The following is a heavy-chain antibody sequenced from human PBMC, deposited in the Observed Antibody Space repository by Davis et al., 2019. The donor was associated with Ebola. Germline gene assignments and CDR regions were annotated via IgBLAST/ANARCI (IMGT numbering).Heavy chain of an antibody. D-gene: IGHD6-6*01. V-gene: IGHV4-59*12. CDR2: IYYSGGT. Sequence: ESLKISCAASGFTFDDYAMHWVRQPPGKGLEWIGYIYYSGGTNYNPSLKSRVTISVDTSKNQFSLKLSSVTAADTAVYYCARIAARGVYYYYYYGMDVWGQGTTVTVSS. CDR3: ARIAARGVYYYYYYGMDV. CDR1: GFTFDDYA. J-gene: IGHJ6*02.